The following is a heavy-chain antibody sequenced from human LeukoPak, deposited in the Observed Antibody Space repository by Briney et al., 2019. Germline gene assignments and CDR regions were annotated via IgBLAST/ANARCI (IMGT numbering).Heavy chain of an antibody. Sequence: GASVKVSCKASGGTFSSYAISWVRQAPGQGLEWMGRIIPILGIANYAQKFQGRVTITADKSTSTAYMELSSLRSEDTAVYYCNNRNTVTTSLDLDYWAREPWSPSPQ. CDR3: NNRNTVTTSLDLDY. V-gene: IGHV1-69*04. J-gene: IGHJ4*02. CDR2: IIPILGIA. D-gene: IGHD4-17*01. CDR1: GGTFSSYA.